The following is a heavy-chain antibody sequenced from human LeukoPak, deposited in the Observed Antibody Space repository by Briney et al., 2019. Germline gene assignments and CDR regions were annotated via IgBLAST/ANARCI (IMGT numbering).Heavy chain of an antibody. CDR1: GFTFSSYA. CDR2: ISGSGAYT. V-gene: IGHV3-23*01. Sequence: GGSLRLSCAASGFTFSSYAMSWVRQAPGKGLEWVSAISGSGAYTYYADSGKGRFTISRDNSKNTLYLQMNRPRAEDTPLYYCAKGGGWSWSYYYYYMDVWGKGTTVTISS. CDR3: AKGGGWSWSYYYYYMDV. D-gene: IGHD3-10*01. J-gene: IGHJ6*03.